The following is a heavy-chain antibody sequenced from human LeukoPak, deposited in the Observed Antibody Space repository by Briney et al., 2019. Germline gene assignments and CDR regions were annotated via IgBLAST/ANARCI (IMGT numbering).Heavy chain of an antibody. CDR1: GGSIRGYY. V-gene: IGHV4-59*01. D-gene: IGHD3-10*01. J-gene: IGHJ6*03. CDR2: IYSSGST. Sequence: SETLSLTCNVSGGSIRGYYWSWIRQPPGKGLEWIGYIYSSGSTNYNPFLKSRVTMSVDTSKNQFSLRVSSVTAADTAVYYCARVFDSGSQAYFYYMDVWGKGTTVTIFS. CDR3: ARVFDSGSQAYFYYMDV.